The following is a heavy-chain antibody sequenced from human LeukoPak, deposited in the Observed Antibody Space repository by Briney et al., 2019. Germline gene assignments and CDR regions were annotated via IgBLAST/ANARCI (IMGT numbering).Heavy chain of an antibody. D-gene: IGHD6-19*01. CDR1: GGSISGYY. CDR3: ARHRDYGSGWFGFDY. V-gene: IGHV4-59*08. CDR2: IYYSGSN. Sequence: PSETLSLTCTVSGGSISGYYWSWIRQPPGKGLERIAYIYYSGSNNHNPSLKSRVTISVDTSKNQFSLKLSSVTATDTAVYYCARHRDYGSGWFGFDYWGQGALVTVSS. J-gene: IGHJ4*02.